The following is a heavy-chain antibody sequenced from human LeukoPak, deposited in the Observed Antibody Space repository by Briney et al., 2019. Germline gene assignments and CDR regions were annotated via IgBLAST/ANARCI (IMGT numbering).Heavy chain of an antibody. CDR3: ARDRGSTEFDY. D-gene: IGHD2-2*01. J-gene: IGHJ4*02. CDR2: INGDGSRT. CDR1: GFTFSNHW. V-gene: IGHV3-74*01. Sequence: GGSLRLSCGASGFTFSNHWMHWVRQVPGKGLVWVSRINGDGSRTSHADSVKGRFTISRDNAKNTVYLQMNSLRAEDTALYYCARDRGSTEFDYWGQGTLVTVSS.